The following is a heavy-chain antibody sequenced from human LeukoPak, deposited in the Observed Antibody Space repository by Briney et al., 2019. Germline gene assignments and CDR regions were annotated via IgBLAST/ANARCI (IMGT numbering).Heavy chain of an antibody. D-gene: IGHD3-10*01. CDR2: INSDGSST. V-gene: IGHV3-74*01. Sequence: PGGSLRLSCAASGFTLNSYWMHWVRQAPGKGLVWVSRINSDGSSTSYADSVKGRFTISRDNAKNTLYLQMNSLRAEDTAVYCCAREGQQPRGVRWFDPWGQGTLVTVSS. J-gene: IGHJ5*02. CDR1: GFTLNSYW. CDR3: AREGQQPRGVRWFDP.